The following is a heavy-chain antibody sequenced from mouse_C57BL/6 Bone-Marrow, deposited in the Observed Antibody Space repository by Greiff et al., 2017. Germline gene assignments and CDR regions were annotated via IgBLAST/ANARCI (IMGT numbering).Heavy chain of an antibody. CDR2: INPSNGGN. D-gene: IGHD2-4*01. CDR1: GYTFTSYW. V-gene: IGHV1-53*01. Sequence: QVQLQQPGTELVKPGASVKLSCKASGYTFTSYWMHWVKQRPGQGLEWIGNINPSNGGNNYNEKFKSKATLTVDKSSSTAYMQLSSLTSEDSAVYYCARGDFYDYDRYYWGQGTTLTVSS. CDR3: ARGDFYDYDRYY. J-gene: IGHJ2*01.